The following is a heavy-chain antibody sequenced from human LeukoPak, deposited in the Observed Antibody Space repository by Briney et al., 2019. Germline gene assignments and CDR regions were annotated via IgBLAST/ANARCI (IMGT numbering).Heavy chain of an antibody. V-gene: IGHV3-23*01. CDR2: ISGSGGST. D-gene: IGHD3-10*01. Sequence: PGGSLRLSCAASGFTFSSYAMSWVRQAPGKGLEWVSAISGSGGSTYYADSVKGRFTISRDNSKNTLYLQMNSLRAEDTAVYYCAKGMVRGVIPISDAFDIWGQGTMVTVSS. CDR1: GFTFSSYA. CDR3: AKGMVRGVIPISDAFDI. J-gene: IGHJ3*02.